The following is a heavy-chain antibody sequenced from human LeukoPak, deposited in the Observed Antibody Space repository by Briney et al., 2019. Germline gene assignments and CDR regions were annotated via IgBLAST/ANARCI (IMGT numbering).Heavy chain of an antibody. D-gene: IGHD6-19*01. J-gene: IGHJ4*02. CDR2: ISGSGGST. V-gene: IGHV3-23*01. CDR3: AKGSGWYYYFDY. CDR1: GFTFSSNA. Sequence: GGSLRLSCAASGFTFSSNAMSWVRQASGKGLEWVSAISGSGGSTYYADSVKGRFTISRDNSKNTLYLQMNSLRAEDTAVYCCAKGSGWYYYFDYWGQGTLVTVSS.